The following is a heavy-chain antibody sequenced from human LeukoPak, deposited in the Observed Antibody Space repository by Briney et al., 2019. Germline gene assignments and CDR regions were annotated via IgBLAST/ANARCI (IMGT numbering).Heavy chain of an antibody. CDR1: GFTLSSHS. V-gene: IGHV3-21*01. CDR2: ISSSSSYI. Sequence: GGSLRLSCAASGFTLSSHSMNWVRQAPGKGLEWVSSISSSSSYIYYADSVKGRFTISRDNAKNSLYLQMNSLRAEDTAVYYCARGKYSNGWYYFDYWGQGTLVTVSS. J-gene: IGHJ4*02. D-gene: IGHD6-19*01. CDR3: ARGKYSNGWYYFDY.